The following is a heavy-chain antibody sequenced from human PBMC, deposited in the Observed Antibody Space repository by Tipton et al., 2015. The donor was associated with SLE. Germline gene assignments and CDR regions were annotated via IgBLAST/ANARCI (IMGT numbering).Heavy chain of an antibody. V-gene: IGHV4-38-2*02. CDR3: ARRLTRYSGYDYFDY. Sequence: TLSLTCTVSGYSISSGYYWSWIRQPPGKGLEWIGYIYHSGSTNYNPSLRSRVTISVDTSKNQFSLKLSSVTAADTAVYYCARRLTRYSGYDYFDYWGQGTLVTVSS. CDR2: IYHSGST. D-gene: IGHD5-12*01. J-gene: IGHJ4*02. CDR1: GYSISSGYY.